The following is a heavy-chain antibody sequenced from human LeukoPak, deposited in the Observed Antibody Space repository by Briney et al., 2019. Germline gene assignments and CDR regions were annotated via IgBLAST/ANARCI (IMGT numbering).Heavy chain of an antibody. Sequence: GGSLRLSCAAAGFTFSSYAMSWVRQAPGKGLEWVSAIIGSGGSTYYADSVKGRFTISRDNSKKTLYLQMNSLRAEDTAVYYCAKDLWGSITMVRGVIQSDYWGQGTLVTVPS. CDR3: AKDLWGSITMVRGVIQSDY. CDR2: IIGSGGST. CDR1: GFTFSSYA. J-gene: IGHJ4*02. V-gene: IGHV3-23*01. D-gene: IGHD3-10*01.